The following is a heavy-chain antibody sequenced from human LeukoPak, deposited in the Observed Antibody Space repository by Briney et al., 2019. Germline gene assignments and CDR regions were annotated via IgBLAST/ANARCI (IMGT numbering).Heavy chain of an antibody. CDR1: GYTFTNFV. CDR3: ARGPQWGGDSYYMDV. CDR2: MNPNSGNT. V-gene: IGHV1-8*01. J-gene: IGHJ6*03. D-gene: IGHD1-26*01. Sequence: ASVKVSCKGSGYTFTNFVINWVGQATGQGLEWMGWMNPNSGNTGSAQKLQGRVTMTMNTSISTAYIELSSLRSEDTAVYYCARGPQWGGDSYYMDVWGRGTTVTVSS.